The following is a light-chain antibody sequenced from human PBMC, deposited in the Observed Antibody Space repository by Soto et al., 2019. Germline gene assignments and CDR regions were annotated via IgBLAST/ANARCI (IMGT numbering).Light chain of an antibody. CDR1: QSVSSSY. CDR2: GAS. Sequence: EIVLTQSPGTLSFSPGERATLSCRASQSVSSSYLAWYQQKPGQAPRLIIYGASSRATGIPDRFSGSGSGTDFTLTISRLEPEDFAVYYCQQYDSSPLTFGGGTKVDIK. V-gene: IGKV3-20*01. J-gene: IGKJ4*01. CDR3: QQYDSSPLT.